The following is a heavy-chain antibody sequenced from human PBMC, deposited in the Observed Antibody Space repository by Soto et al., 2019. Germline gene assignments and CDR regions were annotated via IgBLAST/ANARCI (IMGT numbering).Heavy chain of an antibody. Sequence: SETRSLSWIVSGYSVTSSDYYWGWIRQPPGKGLEWIGSMFYSGLTYYNPSLKSRVTLSVDTSKNQFSVRLNSVTAADTAVYYCAPLSVSLSGPYGIHVWSQGTTVTVSS. J-gene: IGHJ6*02. CDR2: MFYSGLT. CDR1: GYSVTSSDYY. V-gene: IGHV4-39*01. CDR3: APLSVSLSGPYGIHV. D-gene: IGHD2-15*01.